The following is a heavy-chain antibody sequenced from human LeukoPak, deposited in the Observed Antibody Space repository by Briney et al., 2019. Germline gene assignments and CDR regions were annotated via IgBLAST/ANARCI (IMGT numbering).Heavy chain of an antibody. J-gene: IGHJ6*03. CDR3: ARDRVQTHYYYYMDV. CDR1: GYTFTSYG. D-gene: IGHD1-1*01. V-gene: IGHV1-18*01. Sequence: GASVKVSCKASGYTFTSYGISWVRQAPGQGLEWMGWISAYNGNTNYAQKLQGRVTMTRDMSTSTVYMELSSLRSEDTAVYYCARDRVQTHYYYYMDVWGKGTTVTVSS. CDR2: ISAYNGNT.